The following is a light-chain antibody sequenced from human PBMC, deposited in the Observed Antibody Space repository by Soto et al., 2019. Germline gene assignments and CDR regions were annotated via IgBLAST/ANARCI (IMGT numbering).Light chain of an antibody. CDR1: QSVGYS. V-gene: IGKV3-15*01. J-gene: IGKJ2*01. CDR2: GAS. CDR3: LQYKSWPEYT. Sequence: EMVITQSPATLSVSPGEGATLSCRASQSVGYSLAWYQQKPGQAPRVLIYGASTRVTGIPARFSGSGSGTEFSLPITSLQSEDFAVYYCLQYKSWPEYTFGQGTKLEIK.